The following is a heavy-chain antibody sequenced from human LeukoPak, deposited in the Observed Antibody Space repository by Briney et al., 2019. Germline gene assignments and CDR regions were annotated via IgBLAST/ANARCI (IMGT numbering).Heavy chain of an antibody. V-gene: IGHV4-39*07. Sequence: PSETLSLICTVSGGSISSSSYYWGWIRQPPGKGLEWIGSIYYSGSTYYNPSLKSRVTISVDTSKNQFSLKLSSVTAADTAVYYCAREQYYDFWSGYSQPFDYWGRGTLVTVSS. J-gene: IGHJ4*02. D-gene: IGHD3-3*01. CDR3: AREQYYDFWSGYSQPFDY. CDR1: GGSISSSSYY. CDR2: IYYSGST.